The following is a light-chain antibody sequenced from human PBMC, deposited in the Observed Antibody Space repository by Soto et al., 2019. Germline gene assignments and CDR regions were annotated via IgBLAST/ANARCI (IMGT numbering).Light chain of an antibody. CDR1: SSNIGAGYD. CDR3: QSYDSSLRGSV. CDR2: RNS. Sequence: QSVLTQPPSVSGAPGQRVTISCTGSSSNIGAGYDVHWYQQLPGTAPKLLIYRNSNRPSGGPDRFSGSKSGTSGSLAITGLQADDEADYYCQSYDSSLRGSVFGGGTKLTVL. V-gene: IGLV1-40*01. J-gene: IGLJ2*01.